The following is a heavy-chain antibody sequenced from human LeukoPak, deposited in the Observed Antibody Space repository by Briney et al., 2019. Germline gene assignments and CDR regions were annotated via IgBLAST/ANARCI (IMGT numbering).Heavy chain of an antibody. J-gene: IGHJ6*02. CDR2: ISWNSGSI. CDR1: GFTFDDYA. D-gene: IGHD6-13*01. Sequence: GRSLRLSCAASGFTFDDYAMHWVRQAPGKGLEWVSGISWNSGSIGYADSVKGRFTISRDNSKNTLYLQMDSLRAEDTAVYYCAKDRKGLGSSWYFREEYYYYGRDVGGQGTTVTVSS. CDR3: AKDRKGLGSSWYFREEYYYYGRDV. V-gene: IGHV3-9*01.